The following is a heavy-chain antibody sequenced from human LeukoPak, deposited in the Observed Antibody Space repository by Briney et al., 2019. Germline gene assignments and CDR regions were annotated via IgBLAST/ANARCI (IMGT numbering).Heavy chain of an antibody. D-gene: IGHD3-22*01. J-gene: IGHJ4*02. V-gene: IGHV3-23*01. CDR2: ISGSGDST. CDR1: GFTFNNYA. Sequence: PGGSLRLSCAASGFTFNNYAISWVRQAPGKGLEWVSAISGSGDSTFYADSVRGRFTISRDNAKNMLYLQLDSLTAGDTAVYYCSRGLVGYYHDSSTYPDSWGQGTLVTVSS. CDR3: SRGLVGYYHDSSTYPDS.